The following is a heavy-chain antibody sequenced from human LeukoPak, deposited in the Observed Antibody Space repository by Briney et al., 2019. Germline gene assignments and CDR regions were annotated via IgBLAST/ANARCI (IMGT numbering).Heavy chain of an antibody. V-gene: IGHV4-59*12. CDR1: GGSISSYY. CDR3: ARVRGSIVVVVAATHNWFDP. J-gene: IGHJ5*02. D-gene: IGHD2-15*01. CDR2: IYYSGST. Sequence: SETLSLTCTVSGGSISSYYWSWIRQPPGKGLEWIGYIYYSGSTNYNPSLKSRVTISVDTSKNQFSLNLSSVTAADTAVYYCARVRGSIVVVVAATHNWFDPWGQGTLVTVSS.